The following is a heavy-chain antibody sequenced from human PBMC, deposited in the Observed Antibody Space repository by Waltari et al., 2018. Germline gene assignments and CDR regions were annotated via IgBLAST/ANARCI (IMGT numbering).Heavy chain of an antibody. D-gene: IGHD2-8*02. CDR1: GYSFHSYW. Sequence: EVQLVQSGAEVNKPGESLKIACKGSGYSFHSYWIAGVRPMPGKGLEWMGIIYPGDSYTRYSPSFQGQVTISADKSISTAYLQWSSLKASDTAMYYCARGTGVLGAFDYWGQGTLVTVSS. CDR3: ARGTGVLGAFDY. J-gene: IGHJ4*02. V-gene: IGHV5-51*03. CDR2: IYPGDSYT.